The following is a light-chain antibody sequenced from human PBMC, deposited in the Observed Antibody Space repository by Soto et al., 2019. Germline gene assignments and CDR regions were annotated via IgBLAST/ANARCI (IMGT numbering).Light chain of an antibody. J-gene: IGKJ4*01. V-gene: IGKV3-11*01. CDR2: DVS. CDR1: QSVSAY. CDR3: LSRFDWPT. Sequence: EVVLTQSPDALSLSPGERATVSCRASQSVSAYLAWYQQRPGQAPRLLIYDVSNRAPGSPDRFSGGGSGTDFTLSISSLQPEDSATYYCLSRFDWPTFGGGATLEIK.